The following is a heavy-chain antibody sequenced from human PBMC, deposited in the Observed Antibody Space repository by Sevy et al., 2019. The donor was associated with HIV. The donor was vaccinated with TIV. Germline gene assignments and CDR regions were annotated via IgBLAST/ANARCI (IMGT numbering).Heavy chain of an antibody. V-gene: IGHV3-30*15. CDR3: AREGGHTAAWSPGNF. D-gene: IGHD2-15*01. J-gene: IGHJ4*02. CDR2: ISYDGRIK. Sequence: LSLTCAASGFTFKSHGFHWVRQAPGKGLEWVALISYDGRIKYYADSVKGRFIISRDDARNTLYLQMSGLRAEDTAVYYCAREGGHTAAWSPGNFWGQGTLVTVSS. CDR1: GFTFKSHG.